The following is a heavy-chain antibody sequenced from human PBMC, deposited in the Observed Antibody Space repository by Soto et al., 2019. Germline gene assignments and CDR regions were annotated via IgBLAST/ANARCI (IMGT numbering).Heavy chain of an antibody. J-gene: IGHJ4*02. V-gene: IGHV1-69*12. D-gene: IGHD6-19*01. Sequence: QVQLVQSGAEVKKPGSSVKVSCKASGGTFSSYAISWVRQAPGQGLEWMGGIIPIFGTANYAQKFQGRVTITADETTSTAYMERSSLRSEDAAAYYCARDLARGAVAVTFDYWGQGTLVTVSS. CDR2: IIPIFGTA. CDR1: GGTFSSYA. CDR3: ARDLARGAVAVTFDY.